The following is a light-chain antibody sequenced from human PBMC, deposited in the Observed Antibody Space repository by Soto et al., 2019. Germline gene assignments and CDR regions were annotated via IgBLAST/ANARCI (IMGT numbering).Light chain of an antibody. V-gene: IGKV4-1*01. J-gene: IGKJ4*01. CDR3: QQYHSSPFT. Sequence: DIVMTQSPDSLAVSLGERATINCKSSQSVLYSSNTYLAWYQQKAGQPPKLLIYWASTRESGVPDRFSGSGSGTDFTLSISSLQAEDVAVYYCQQYHSSPFTFGGGTQVEIK. CDR2: WAS. CDR1: QSVLYSSNTY.